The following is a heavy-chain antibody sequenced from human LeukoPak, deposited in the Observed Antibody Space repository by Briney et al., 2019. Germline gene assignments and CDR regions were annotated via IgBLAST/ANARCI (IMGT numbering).Heavy chain of an antibody. V-gene: IGHV4-59*01. J-gene: IGHJ4*02. Sequence: SETLSLTCTVSGGSISSYYWSWIRQPPGKGLEWIGYIYNSGGTNYNPSLKSRVTISGDTSKNQFSLKLSSVTAADTAVYYCARGAYGDYYFNSWGQGALVTVSS. CDR1: GGSISSYY. CDR2: IYNSGGT. CDR3: ARGAYGDYYFNS. D-gene: IGHD4-17*01.